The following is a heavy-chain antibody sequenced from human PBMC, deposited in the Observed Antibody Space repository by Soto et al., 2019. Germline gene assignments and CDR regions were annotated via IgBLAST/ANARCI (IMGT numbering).Heavy chain of an antibody. Sequence: ASVKVSCKASGGTFSSYAISWVRQAPGQGLEWMGGIIPIFGTANYAQKFQGRVTITADESKNTLYLQMNSLRAEDTAVYYCARDLGAFGSGSYYTRNSGVGMDVWGQGTTVTVSS. D-gene: IGHD3-10*01. V-gene: IGHV1-69*13. J-gene: IGHJ6*02. CDR1: GGTFSSYA. CDR2: IIPIFGTA. CDR3: ARDLGAFGSGSYYTRNSGVGMDV.